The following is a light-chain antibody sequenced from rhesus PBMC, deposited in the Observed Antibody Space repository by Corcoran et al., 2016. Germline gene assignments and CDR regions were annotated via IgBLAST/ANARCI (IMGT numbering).Light chain of an antibody. CDR1: QSISSW. CDR3: QQYSSSPWT. Sequence: DIQMTQSPSSLSASVGDTVTITCRASQSISSWLAWYQQKQGKAPKLLIYKASTLQSGVPSRFSGSGAGKDFTLTISSLQSEDFATYYCQQYSSSPWTFGKGTKVEIK. CDR2: KAS. J-gene: IGKJ1*01. V-gene: IGKV1-22*01.